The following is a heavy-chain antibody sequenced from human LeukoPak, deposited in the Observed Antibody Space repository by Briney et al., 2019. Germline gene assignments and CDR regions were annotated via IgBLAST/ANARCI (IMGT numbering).Heavy chain of an antibody. CDR1: GYTFTSHY. D-gene: IGHD5-24*01. CDR2: INPNSGGT. J-gene: IGHJ3*02. V-gene: IGHV1-2*02. CDR3: ARDPRRDGYKQAAFDI. Sequence: VASVKVSRKASGYTFTSHYMHWVRQAPGQGLERMGWINPNSGGTNYAQKFQGRVTMTRDTSISTAYMELSRLRSDDTAVYYCARDPRRDGYKQAAFDIWGQGTMVSVSS.